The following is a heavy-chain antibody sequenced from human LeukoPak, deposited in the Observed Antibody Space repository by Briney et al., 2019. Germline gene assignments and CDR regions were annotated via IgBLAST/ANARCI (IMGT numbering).Heavy chain of an antibody. V-gene: IGHV4-30-4*08. D-gene: IGHD1-26*01. CDR1: GGSISSGDYY. CDR2: IYYSGST. Sequence: SETLSLTCTVSGGSISSGDYYWSWIRQPPGKGLEWIGYIYYSGSTYYNPSLKSQVTISVDTSKNQFSLKLSSVTAADTAVYYCARTTTKVPLFDYWGQGTLVTVSS. J-gene: IGHJ4*02. CDR3: ARTTTKVPLFDY.